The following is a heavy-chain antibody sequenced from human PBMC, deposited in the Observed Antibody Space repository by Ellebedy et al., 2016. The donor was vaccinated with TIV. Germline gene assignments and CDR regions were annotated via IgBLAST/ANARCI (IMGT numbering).Heavy chain of an antibody. CDR3: ARNSDVVLIPSAYASSFDI. CDR2: IIPMFGVT. J-gene: IGHJ3*02. D-gene: IGHD2-21*01. V-gene: IGHV1-69*13. CDR1: GGTFGNHP. Sequence: SVKVSCKASGGTFGNHPLSWVRQAPGQGLEWVGRIIPMFGVTDTAQMLQGRLTITAGESTSTAHMELSSLRPEDTAVYYCARNSDVVLIPSAYASSFDIWGQGTMVTVSS.